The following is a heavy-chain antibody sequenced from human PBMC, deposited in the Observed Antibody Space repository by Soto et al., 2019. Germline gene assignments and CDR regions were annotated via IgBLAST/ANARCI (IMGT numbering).Heavy chain of an antibody. J-gene: IGHJ6*02. CDR3: ARHVAVGATTRGMDV. V-gene: IGHV5-10-1*01. Sequence: HGESLKISCTGYGYDFNNYWINWVRQLPGKGLEWMGRIDPSDSYISYSPSFQGHVTISADKSISTAYLQWSSLKASDTALYYCARHVAVGATTRGMDVWGQGTTVTDSS. CDR2: IDPSDSYI. D-gene: IGHD1-26*01. CDR1: GYDFNNYW.